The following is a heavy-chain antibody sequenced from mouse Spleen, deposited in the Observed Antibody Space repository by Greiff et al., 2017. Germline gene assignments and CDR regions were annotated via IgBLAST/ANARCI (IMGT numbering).Heavy chain of an antibody. CDR2: ISSGGGNT. D-gene: IGHD2-3*01. CDR3: ARLYDGYPYYYAMDY. J-gene: IGHJ4*01. Sequence: DVKLVESGGGLVKLGGSLKLSCAASGFTFSSYAMSWVRQTPEKRLEWVATISSGGGNTYYPDSVKGRFTISRDNAKNTLYLQMSSLKSEDTAMYYCARLYDGYPYYYAMDYWGQGTSVTVSS. CDR1: GFTFSSYA. V-gene: IGHV5-9*04.